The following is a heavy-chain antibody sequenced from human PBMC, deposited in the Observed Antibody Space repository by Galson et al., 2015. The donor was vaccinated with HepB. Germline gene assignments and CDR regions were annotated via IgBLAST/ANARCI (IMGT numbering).Heavy chain of an antibody. J-gene: IGHJ1*01. D-gene: IGHD6-19*01. CDR1: GFSFSDYN. CDR2: VTRASNSI. CDR3: ARARDRSSVSP. Sequence: SLRLSCAASGFSFSDYNMNWVRQAPGKGLEWVSSVTRASNSIYYADSVKGRFLISRDNAKNSLYLQVNSLRVEDTAMYYCARARDRSSVSPWGQGTLVIVSS. V-gene: IGHV3-21*03.